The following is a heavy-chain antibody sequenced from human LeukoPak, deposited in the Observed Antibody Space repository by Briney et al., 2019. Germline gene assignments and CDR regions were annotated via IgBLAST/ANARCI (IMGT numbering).Heavy chain of an antibody. D-gene: IGHD2-21*01. Sequence: GGSLRLSCAASGFTFSSYWVHWVRQAPGGGLGWVSRINPDGSTTNYADSVKGRFTISRDNAKNSLYLQMNSLRAEDTALYYCAKGLLRYYYYGMDVWGQGTTVTVSS. V-gene: IGHV3-74*01. CDR3: AKGLLRYYYYGMDV. J-gene: IGHJ6*02. CDR1: GFTFSSYW. CDR2: INPDGSTT.